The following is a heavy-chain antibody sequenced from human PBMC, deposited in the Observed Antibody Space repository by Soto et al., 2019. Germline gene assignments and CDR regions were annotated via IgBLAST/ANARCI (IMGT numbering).Heavy chain of an antibody. D-gene: IGHD6-13*01. J-gene: IGHJ4*02. CDR1: GGSISSYY. CDR2: IYYSGST. CDR3: ARDPGIAAAGPRRNYFDY. Sequence: SETLSLTCTVSGGSISSYYWSWIRQPPGKGLEWIGYIYYSGSTNYNPSLKSRVTISVDTSKNQFSLKLSSVTAADTAVYYCARDPGIAAAGPRRNYFDYWGQGTLVTVSS. V-gene: IGHV4-59*01.